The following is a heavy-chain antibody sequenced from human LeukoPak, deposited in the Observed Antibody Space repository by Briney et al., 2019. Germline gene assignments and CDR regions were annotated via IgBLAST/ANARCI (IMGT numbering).Heavy chain of an antibody. CDR1: GYTFTGYY. D-gene: IGHD2-15*01. CDR3: ARSLVVVVVAATNPDY. V-gene: IGHV1-2*02. J-gene: IGHJ4*02. CDR2: INPNSGGT. Sequence: PGASVKVSCKASGYTFTGYYMHWVRQAPGQGLEWMGWINPNSGGTNYAQKFQGRVTMTRDTYISTAYMELSRLRSDDTAVYYCARSLVVVVVAATNPDYWGQGTLVTVSS.